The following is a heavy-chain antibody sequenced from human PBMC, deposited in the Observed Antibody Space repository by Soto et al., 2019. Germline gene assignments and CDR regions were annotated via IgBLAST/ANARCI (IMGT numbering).Heavy chain of an antibody. Sequence: SETLSLTCTVSGGSISSYYWSWIRQPPGKGLEWIGYIYYSGSTNYDPSLKSRVTISVDTSKNQFSLKLSSVTAADTAVYYCARSRRAARYFDYWGQGTLVTVSS. D-gene: IGHD6-6*01. CDR2: IYYSGST. V-gene: IGHV4-59*08. J-gene: IGHJ4*02. CDR1: GGSISSYY. CDR3: ARSRRAARYFDY.